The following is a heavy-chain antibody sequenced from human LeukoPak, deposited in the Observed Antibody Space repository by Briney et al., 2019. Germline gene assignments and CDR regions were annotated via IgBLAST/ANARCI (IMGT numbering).Heavy chain of an antibody. V-gene: IGHV4-39*07. CDR3: ARRHGLSSPVYGMDV. CDR1: GDSISSSSYY. Sequence: SETLSLTCTVSGDSISSSSYYSGWFRQPPGKGLEWLGSIYYGERTYYNPSLKSRVTISVDTSKNQFSLKLSSVTAADTAVYYCARRHGLSSPVYGMDVWGQGTTLTVSS. J-gene: IGHJ6*02. D-gene: IGHD3-10*01. CDR2: IYYGERT.